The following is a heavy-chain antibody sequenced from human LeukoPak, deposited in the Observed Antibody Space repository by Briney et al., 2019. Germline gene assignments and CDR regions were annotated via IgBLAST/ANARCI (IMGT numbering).Heavy chain of an antibody. CDR3: ARGPATTGMVRGVIMLYYYYGMDV. V-gene: IGHV6-1*01. CDR1: GDSLSSHSGA. J-gene: IGHJ6*02. D-gene: IGHD3-10*01. Sequence: SQTLSLTCAISGDSLSSHSGAWNWVRQSPSRGLEWQGRTYYRPKWYNEYAGSVKSRITINPDTSKNQFSLQRNSVTPEDTAVYYCARGPATTGMVRGVIMLYYYYGMDVWGQGTTVTVSS. CDR2: TYYRPKWYN.